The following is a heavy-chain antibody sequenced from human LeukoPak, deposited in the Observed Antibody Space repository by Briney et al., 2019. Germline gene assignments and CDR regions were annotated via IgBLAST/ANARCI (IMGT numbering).Heavy chain of an antibody. Sequence: GGSLRLSCAASGFTFSSYWMTWVRQAPGKGLERVANIKQDGSEKDYVDSVKGRFTISRDNAKNSLYLQMNSLRAEDTAVYYCARASRYYYDSSGYYFEYWGQGTLVTVSS. CDR2: IKQDGSEK. D-gene: IGHD3-22*01. CDR3: ARASRYYYDSSGYYFEY. CDR1: GFTFSSYW. J-gene: IGHJ4*02. V-gene: IGHV3-7*01.